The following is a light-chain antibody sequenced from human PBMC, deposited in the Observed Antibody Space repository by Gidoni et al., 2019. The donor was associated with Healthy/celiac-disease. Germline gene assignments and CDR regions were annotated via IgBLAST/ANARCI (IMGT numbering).Light chain of an antibody. CDR2: AAS. J-gene: IGKJ2*04. Sequence: DIQMSQSPSSLSALVGDRVTITCRASQRISSYLNWYQQKPGKAPKLLIYAASSLQSGVPSRFSGSGSGTDFTLTISSLQPEDFATYYCQQSYSTPRSFGQGTKLEIK. CDR3: QQSYSTPRS. CDR1: QRISSY. V-gene: IGKV1-39*01.